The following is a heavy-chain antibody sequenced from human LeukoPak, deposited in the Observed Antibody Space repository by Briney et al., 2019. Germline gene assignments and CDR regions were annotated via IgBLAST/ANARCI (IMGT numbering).Heavy chain of an antibody. CDR1: SGSISTSNYY. CDR3: ARAPYCSGGSCYLGVPYYFDY. D-gene: IGHD2-15*01. V-gene: IGHV4-39*07. J-gene: IGHJ4*02. Sequence: SETLSLTCTVSSGSISTSNYYWSWIRQPPGKGLEWIGEINHSGSTNYNPSLKSRVTISVDTSKNQFSLKLSSVTAADTAVYYCARAPYCSGGSCYLGVPYYFDYWGQGTLVTVSS. CDR2: INHSGST.